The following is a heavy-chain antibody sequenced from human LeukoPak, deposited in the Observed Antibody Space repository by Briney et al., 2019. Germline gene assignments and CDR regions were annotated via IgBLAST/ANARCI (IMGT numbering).Heavy chain of an antibody. CDR1: GYTLTGYY. Sequence: ASVKVSCKASGYTLTGYYMHWVRQAPGQGLEWMGWINPNSGGTNYAQRFQGRVTMTRDTSISTAYMGLSRLRSDDTAVYYCARVNSGSLDAFDIWGQGTMVTVSS. CDR2: INPNSGGT. D-gene: IGHD1-26*01. V-gene: IGHV1-2*02. J-gene: IGHJ3*02. CDR3: ARVNSGSLDAFDI.